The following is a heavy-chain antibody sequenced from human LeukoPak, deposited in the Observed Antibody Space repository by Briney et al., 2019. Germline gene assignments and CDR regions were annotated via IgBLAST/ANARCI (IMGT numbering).Heavy chain of an antibody. CDR2: ISAYNGNT. CDR3: ASAYLYYYDILTGYPLDY. CDR1: GYTFTSYG. Sequence: ASVKVSCKVSGYTFTSYGISWVRQPHGQGLEWMGWISAYNGNTNYAQKLQGRVTMTTDTSTSTAYMELRSLRSDDTAVYYCASAYLYYYDILTGYPLDYWGQGTLVTVSS. J-gene: IGHJ4*02. V-gene: IGHV1-18*01. D-gene: IGHD3-9*01.